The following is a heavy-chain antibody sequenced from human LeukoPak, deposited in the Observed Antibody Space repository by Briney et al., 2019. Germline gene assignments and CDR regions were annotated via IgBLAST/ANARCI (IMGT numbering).Heavy chain of an antibody. J-gene: IGHJ6*03. CDR3: ARRSYDYVWGSYRLNYYYYMDV. CDR1: GGSFSGYY. D-gene: IGHD3-16*02. V-gene: IGHV4-34*01. Sequence: SETLSLTCAAYGGSFSGYYWSWIRQPPGKGLEWIGEINHSGSTNYNPSLKSRVTISVDTSKNQFSLKLSSVTAADTAVYYCARRSYDYVWGSYRLNYYYYMDVWGKGTTVTISS. CDR2: INHSGST.